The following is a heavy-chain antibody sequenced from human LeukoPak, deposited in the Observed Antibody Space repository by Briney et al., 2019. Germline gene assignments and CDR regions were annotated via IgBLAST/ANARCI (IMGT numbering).Heavy chain of an antibody. CDR2: INHSGST. D-gene: IGHD4-17*01. Sequence: SETLSLTCAVYGGSFSGYYWSWIRQPPGKGLERIGEINHSGSTNYNPSLKSRVTISVDTSKNQFSLKLSSVTAADTAVYFCARDYGDYDWFDPWGQGTLVTVSS. V-gene: IGHV4-34*01. J-gene: IGHJ5*02. CDR3: ARDYGDYDWFDP. CDR1: GGSFSGYY.